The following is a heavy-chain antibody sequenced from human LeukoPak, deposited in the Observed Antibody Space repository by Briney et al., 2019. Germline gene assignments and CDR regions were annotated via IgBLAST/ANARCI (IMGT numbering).Heavy chain of an antibody. D-gene: IGHD2-21*02. J-gene: IGHJ6*02. V-gene: IGHV4-59*01. CDR1: GGSISSYY. CDR3: ATWVTSGYYALDV. Sequence: SETLSLTCTVSGGSISSYYWSWIRQPPGKGLEWIGYIYGSGTTNYNPSVKSRVTISVDMSKPQFSLKLSSVTAADTAVYYCATWVTSGYYALDVWGQGTTVIVSS. CDR2: IYGSGTT.